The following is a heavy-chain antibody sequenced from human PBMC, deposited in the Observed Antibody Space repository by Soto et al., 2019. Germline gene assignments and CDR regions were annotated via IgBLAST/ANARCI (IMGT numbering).Heavy chain of an antibody. D-gene: IGHD3-16*01. J-gene: IGHJ6*02. CDR2: IFSDAER. CDR3: GRMNADSYSSCYAMDV. CDR1: GFSLTTGRMG. Sequence: QVTLRESGPVLVKPTETLTLTCNVSGFSLTTGRMGVSWIRQPPGKALEWLAHIFSDAERSYSRSLQGRLTVSKVGFGSQVVLTMTNMDPVDTGIYFCGRMNADSYSSCYAMDVWGQGTTVTVSS. V-gene: IGHV2-26*01.